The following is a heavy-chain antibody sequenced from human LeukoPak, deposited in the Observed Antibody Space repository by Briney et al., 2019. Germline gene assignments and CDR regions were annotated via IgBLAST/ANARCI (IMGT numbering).Heavy chain of an antibody. CDR1: GGTFSSYA. J-gene: IGHJ3*02. CDR2: IIPIFGTA. D-gene: IGHD3-22*01. CDR3: ARGWTRYDSSGYHTLGDAFDI. V-gene: IGHV1-69*13. Sequence: SVKVSCKASGGTFSSYAISWVRQAPGQGLEWMGGIIPIFGTANYAQKFQGRVTITADESTSTAYMELSSLRSEDTAVYYCARGWTRYDSSGYHTLGDAFDIWGQGTMVTVSS.